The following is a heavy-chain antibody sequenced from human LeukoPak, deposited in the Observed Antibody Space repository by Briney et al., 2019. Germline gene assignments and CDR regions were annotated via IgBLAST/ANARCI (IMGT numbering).Heavy chain of an antibody. Sequence: SETLSLTCTVSGGSISSYYWSWIRQPPGKGLEWIGEINHSGSTNYNPSLKSRVTISVDTSKNQFSLKLSSVTAADTAVYYCARHSIRNWFDPWGQGTLVTVSS. CDR3: ARHSIRNWFDP. V-gene: IGHV4-34*01. CDR1: GGSISSYY. D-gene: IGHD2-21*01. CDR2: INHSGST. J-gene: IGHJ5*02.